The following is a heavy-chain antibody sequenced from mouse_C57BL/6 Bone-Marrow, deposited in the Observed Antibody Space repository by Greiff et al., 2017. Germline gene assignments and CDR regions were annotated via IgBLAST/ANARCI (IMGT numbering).Heavy chain of an antibody. J-gene: IGHJ1*03. V-gene: IGHV1-80*01. CDR3: ARPYYYVSSYWYFDV. CDR2: IYPGDGDT. CDR1: GYAFSSYW. Sequence: QVQLQQSGAELVKPGASVKISCKASGYAFSSYWMNWVKQRPGKGLEWIGQIYPGDGDTNYNGTVKGKATLTAEKASSNAYMQLISLTSEDSSVYFCARPYYYVSSYWYFDVWGTGTTVTVSS. D-gene: IGHD1-1*01.